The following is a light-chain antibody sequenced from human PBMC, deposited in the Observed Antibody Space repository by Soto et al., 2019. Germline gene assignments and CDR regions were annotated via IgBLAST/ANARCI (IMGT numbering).Light chain of an antibody. Sequence: EAVLTQSPLSLPVNFGQPASISCRSSKSLAYSDGNTHLSWLHQRPGKSLRRLIYSVSSGHSEVPDRFSGSGSGTDFTLEISRVEAEDVRIYFCTQGTHWQGTFGRGSKV. CDR1: KSLAYSDGNTH. J-gene: IGKJ1*01. CDR3: TQGTHWQGT. CDR2: SVS. V-gene: IGKV2-30*01.